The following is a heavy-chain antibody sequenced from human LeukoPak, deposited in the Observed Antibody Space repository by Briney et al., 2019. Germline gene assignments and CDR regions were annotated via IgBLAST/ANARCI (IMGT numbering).Heavy chain of an antibody. CDR3: ARDLRSSGYYAFDY. Sequence: GGSLRLSCAASGFTFSSYAMSWVRQAPGKGPEWVSAISHSGGTTYYADSVKGRFTISRDNAKNSLYLQMNSLRAEDTAVYYCARDLRSSGYYAFDYWGQGTLVTVSS. V-gene: IGHV3-23*01. D-gene: IGHD3-22*01. CDR1: GFTFSSYA. J-gene: IGHJ4*02. CDR2: ISHSGGTT.